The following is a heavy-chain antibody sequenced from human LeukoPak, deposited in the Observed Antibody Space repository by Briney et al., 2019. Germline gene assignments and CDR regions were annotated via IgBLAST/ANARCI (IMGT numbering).Heavy chain of an antibody. CDR3: ARSIMITFGGVIAPGY. CDR1: GYTFTSYA. J-gene: IGHJ4*02. D-gene: IGHD3-16*02. Sequence: ASVKVSCKASGYTFTSYAMHWVRRAPGQRLEWMGWINAGNGNTKYSQKFQGRVTITRDTSASTAYMELSSLRSEDTAVYYCARSIMITFGGVIAPGYWGQGTLVTVSS. CDR2: INAGNGNT. V-gene: IGHV1-3*01.